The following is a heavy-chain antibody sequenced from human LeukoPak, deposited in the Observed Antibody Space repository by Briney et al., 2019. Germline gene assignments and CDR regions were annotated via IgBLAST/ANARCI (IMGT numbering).Heavy chain of an antibody. J-gene: IGHJ4*02. Sequence: GGSLRLSCAASGFTFSSYGMHWVRQAPGKGLEWVAVISYDGSNKYYADSVKGRFTISRDNSKNTLYLQMNSLRSDDTAVYYCARSSFGVMITFGGSYFDYWGQGTLVTVSS. CDR3: ARSSFGVMITFGGSYFDY. V-gene: IGHV3-30*03. CDR1: GFTFSSYG. CDR2: ISYDGSNK. D-gene: IGHD3-16*01.